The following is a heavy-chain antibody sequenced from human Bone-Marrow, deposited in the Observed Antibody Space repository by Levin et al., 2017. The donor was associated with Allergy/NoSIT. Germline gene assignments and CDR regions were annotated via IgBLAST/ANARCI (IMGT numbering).Heavy chain of an antibody. V-gene: IGHV3-7*03. D-gene: IGHD3-10*01. J-gene: IGHJ6*03. CDR3: ARDTRWGVMVQGVNVYYDYDYMDV. CDR1: GFTFSSYW. Sequence: AGGSLRLSCAASGFTFSSYWMSWVRQAPGKGLEWVANIKQDGSEKYYVDSVKGRFTISRDNAKNSLYLQMNSLRAEDTAVYYCARDTRWGVMVQGVNVYYDYDYMDVWGKGTTVTVSS. CDR2: IKQDGSEK.